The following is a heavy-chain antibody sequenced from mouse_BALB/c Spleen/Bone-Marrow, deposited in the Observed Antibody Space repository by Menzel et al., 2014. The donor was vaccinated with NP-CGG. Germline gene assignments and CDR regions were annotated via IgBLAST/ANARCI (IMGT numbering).Heavy chain of an antibody. J-gene: IGHJ3*02. CDR1: GFAFSSYD. CDR3: ARQILRGFGY. CDR2: ISSGGGST. V-gene: IGHV5-12-1*01. D-gene: IGHD1-1*01. Sequence: VQLQQSGGGLVKPGGPLKLSCAASGFAFSSYDMSWVRQTPEKRLEWVAYISSGGGSTYYADTVKGRFTISRDNAKNTLYLQMSSLKSEDTAMYYCARQILRGFGYWGQGTPVTVSA.